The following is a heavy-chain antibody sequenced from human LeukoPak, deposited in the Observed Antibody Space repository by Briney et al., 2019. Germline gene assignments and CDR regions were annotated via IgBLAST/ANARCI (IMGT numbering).Heavy chain of an antibody. CDR1: GFTVSSNY. Sequence: GGSLRLSCAASGFTVSSNYMSWVRQAPGKGLEWVSLIFIDGSTYYADSVKGLLTISRDNSKNTLYLQMNSLGAEDTAVYYCARVSISGVYFFDYWGQGTLVTVSS. V-gene: IGHV3-66*01. J-gene: IGHJ4*02. CDR2: IFIDGST. CDR3: ARVSISGVYFFDY. D-gene: IGHD5/OR15-5a*01.